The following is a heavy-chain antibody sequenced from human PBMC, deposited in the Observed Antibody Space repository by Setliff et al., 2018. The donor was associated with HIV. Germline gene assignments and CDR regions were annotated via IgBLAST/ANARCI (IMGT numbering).Heavy chain of an antibody. Sequence: SETLSLTCTVSGGSISSYYWSWIRQPPGEGLEWIGYIYYSGSTNYNPSLKSRVTISVDTSKNQFSLKLSSVTAADTAVYYCARQITMVRGVYQPYYYYYMDVWGKGTTVTVSS. CDR2: IYYSGST. V-gene: IGHV4-59*08. CDR3: ARQITMVRGVYQPYYYYYMDV. D-gene: IGHD3-10*01. J-gene: IGHJ6*03. CDR1: GGSISSYY.